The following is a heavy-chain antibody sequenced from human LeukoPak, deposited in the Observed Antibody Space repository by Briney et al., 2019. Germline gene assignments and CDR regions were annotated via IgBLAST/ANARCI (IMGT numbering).Heavy chain of an antibody. Sequence: SETLSLTCTVSGGSISSYYWSWIRQPPRKGLEWIGYIYYSGSTNYNPSLKSRVTISVDTSKNQFSLKLSSVTAADTAVYYCARLYYYDSSGYYNYYYGMDVWGQGTTVTVSS. CDR2: IYYSGST. CDR1: GGSISSYY. J-gene: IGHJ6*02. CDR3: ARLYYYDSSGYYNYYYGMDV. D-gene: IGHD3-22*01. V-gene: IGHV4-59*08.